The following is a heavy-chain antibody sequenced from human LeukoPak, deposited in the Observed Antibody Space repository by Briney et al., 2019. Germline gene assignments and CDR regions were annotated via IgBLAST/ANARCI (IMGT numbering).Heavy chain of an antibody. CDR3: AKGEGDY. D-gene: IGHD2-21*01. CDR2: IYDSGNT. CDR1: GGSISSYY. Sequence: SETLSLTCTVSGGSISSYYWSWIRQPPGKGLEWIGYIYDSGNTNYNPSLKSRVTISVDTFKNQFSLKVRSVTAADTAVYYCAKGEGDYWGQGTLVTVSS. V-gene: IGHV4-59*01. J-gene: IGHJ4*02.